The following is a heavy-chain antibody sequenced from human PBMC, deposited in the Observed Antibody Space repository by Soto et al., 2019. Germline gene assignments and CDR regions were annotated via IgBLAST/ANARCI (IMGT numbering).Heavy chain of an antibody. Sequence: SVKVSCKASGGTFSSYAISWVRQAPGQGLEWMGGIIPIFGTANYAQKFQGRVTITADESTSTAYMELSSLRSEDTAVYYCASGSSSSGAFDIWGQGTMVTVSS. CDR3: ASGSSSSGAFDI. J-gene: IGHJ3*02. CDR2: IIPIFGTA. V-gene: IGHV1-69*13. D-gene: IGHD6-6*01. CDR1: GGTFSSYA.